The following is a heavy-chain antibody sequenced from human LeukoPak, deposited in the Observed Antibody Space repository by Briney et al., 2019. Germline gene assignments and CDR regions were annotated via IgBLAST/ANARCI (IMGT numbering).Heavy chain of an antibody. J-gene: IGHJ6*02. Sequence: VASVKVSCKASGYSFTGYFMQWVRQAPGQGLEWMGWINPTSGDTNYAQKFQGRVTMTRDTSISTAYMELSRLRSDDAAVYYCARRFYYAMDVWGQGTTVTVSS. CDR3: ARRFYYAMDV. CDR1: GYSFTGYF. V-gene: IGHV1-2*02. D-gene: IGHD3-16*01. CDR2: INPTSGDT.